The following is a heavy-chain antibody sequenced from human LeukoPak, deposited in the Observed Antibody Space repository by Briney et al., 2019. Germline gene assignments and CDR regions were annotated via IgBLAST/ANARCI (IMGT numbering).Heavy chain of an antibody. CDR2: IKQDGSEK. J-gene: IGHJ3*02. CDR1: AFTFSNYW. Sequence: GGSLRLSCAASAFTFSNYWMSWVRQAPGKGLEWVANIKQDGSEKYYVDSVKGRFTISRDNAKNSLYLQMNSLRADDTALYYCARDDGGSFSTTFDIWGQGTMVTVSS. CDR3: ARDDGGSFSTTFDI. D-gene: IGHD1-26*01. V-gene: IGHV3-7*01.